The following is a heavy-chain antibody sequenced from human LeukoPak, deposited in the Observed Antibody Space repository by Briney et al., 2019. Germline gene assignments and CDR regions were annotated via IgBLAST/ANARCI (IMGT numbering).Heavy chain of an antibody. CDR1: EFSVGSNY. D-gene: IGHD3-10*01. CDR2: IYSGGST. V-gene: IGHV3-53*05. J-gene: IGHJ5*02. CDR3: AKGSGSYYNSDNWLDP. Sequence: GGSLRLSCAASEFSVGSNYMTWVRQAPGKGLEWVSLIYSGGSTYYADSVKGRFTISRDNAKNSLYLQMNSLRAEDTALYYCAKGSGSYYNSDNWLDPWGQGTLVTVSS.